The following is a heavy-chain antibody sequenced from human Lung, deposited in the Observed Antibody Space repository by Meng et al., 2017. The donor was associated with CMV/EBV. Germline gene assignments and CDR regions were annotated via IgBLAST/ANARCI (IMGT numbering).Heavy chain of an antibody. CDR2: IKQDETEA. V-gene: IGHV3-7*01. J-gene: IGHJ4*02. D-gene: IGHD2-2*01. CDR3: ARVLCDDTTCFNVLDF. CDR1: GFTFGHYW. Sequence: GESXKISCVASGFTFGHYWMSLVRRSPARGLEWVANIKQDETEARYADSTKGRFTISRDKTRRAVSLELNSLRVEDSAGYYCARVLCDDTTCFNVLDFWGQGXPVTVSS.